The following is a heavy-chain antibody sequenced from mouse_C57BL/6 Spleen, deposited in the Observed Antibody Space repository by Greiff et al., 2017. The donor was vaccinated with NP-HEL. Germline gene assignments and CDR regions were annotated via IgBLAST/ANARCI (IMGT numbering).Heavy chain of an antibody. CDR2: INPSSGYT. CDR3: GGGYYYGSTDY. CDR1: GYTFTSYT. D-gene: IGHD1-1*01. V-gene: IGHV1-4*01. J-gene: IGHJ2*01. Sequence: VQLQQSGAELARPGASVKMSCKASGYTFTSYTMHWVKQRPGQGLEWIGYINPSSGYTKYNQKFKDKATLTADKSSSTAYMQLSSLTSEDSAVYYWGGGYYYGSTDYWGQGTTLTVSS.